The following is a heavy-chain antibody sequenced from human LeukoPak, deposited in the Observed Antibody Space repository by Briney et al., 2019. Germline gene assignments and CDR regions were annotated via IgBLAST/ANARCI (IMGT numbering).Heavy chain of an antibody. V-gene: IGHV3-74*01. Sequence: QPGGSLRLSCAASGFTFSSYWMHWVRQGPGKGLVWVSRIYSDGSRTTYADSVKGRFTISRDNAKNSLYLQMNSLRAEDTAVYFCARVGALSSSWLLYWGQGTLVTVSS. J-gene: IGHJ4*02. CDR3: ARVGALSSSWLLY. D-gene: IGHD6-13*01. CDR1: GFTFSSYW. CDR2: IYSDGSRT.